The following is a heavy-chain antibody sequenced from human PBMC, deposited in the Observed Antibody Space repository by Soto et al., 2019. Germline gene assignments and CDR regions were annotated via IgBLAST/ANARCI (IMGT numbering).Heavy chain of an antibody. D-gene: IGHD2-21*02. Sequence: QVQLQESGPGLVKPSQTLSLTCTVSGGSISSGGYYWSWIRQHPGKGLEWIGYIYYSGSTYYNPSLKSRVTISVDTSKNQFSLKLSSVAAADTAVYYCASLYCGGDCYSDWYFDLWGRGTLVTVSS. J-gene: IGHJ2*01. CDR1: GGSISSGGYY. CDR3: ASLYCGGDCYSDWYFDL. V-gene: IGHV4-31*03. CDR2: IYYSGST.